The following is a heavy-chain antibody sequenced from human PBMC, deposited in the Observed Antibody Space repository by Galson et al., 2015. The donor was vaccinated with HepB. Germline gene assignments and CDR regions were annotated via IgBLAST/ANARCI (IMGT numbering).Heavy chain of an antibody. V-gene: IGHV3-33*08. CDR1: GFTFSSYG. CDR3: ARAGDVGLPPALDY. Sequence: SLRLSCAASGFTFSSYGFHWVRQAPGKGLEWVAVIWSDGHNKYYTDSVRGRFTISRDNSKSTLYLEMNSLRAQDTATYYCARAGDVGLPPALDYWGQGTLGGVSS. D-gene: IGHD2-21*01. CDR2: IWSDGHNK. J-gene: IGHJ4*02.